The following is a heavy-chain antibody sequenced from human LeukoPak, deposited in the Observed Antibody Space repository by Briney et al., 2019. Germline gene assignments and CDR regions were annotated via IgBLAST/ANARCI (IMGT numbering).Heavy chain of an antibody. J-gene: IGHJ4*02. D-gene: IGHD6-19*01. CDR2: IIPIFGTA. CDR3: ARLEIAVAGPDY. CDR1: GGTFSSYA. V-gene: IGHV1-69*05. Sequence: ASVKVSCKASGGTFSSYAISWVRQAPGQGLEWMGGIIPIFGTANYAQKFQGRVTITTDESTSTAYMELSSLRSEDTAVYYCARLEIAVAGPDYWGQGTLVTVSS.